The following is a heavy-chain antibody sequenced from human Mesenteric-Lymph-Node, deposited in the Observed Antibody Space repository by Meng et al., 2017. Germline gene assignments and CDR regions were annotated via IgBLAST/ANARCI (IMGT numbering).Heavy chain of an antibody. CDR2: IRSKAYGGTT. CDR3: TRESGYSYGYDDLNPIPHDAFDI. Sequence: GGSLRLSCTASGFTFGDYAMSWFRQAPGKGLEWVGFIRSKAYGGTTEYAASVKGRFTISRDDSKSIAYLQMNSLKTEDTAVYYCTRESGYSYGYDDLNPIPHDAFDIWGQGTMVTVSS. V-gene: IGHV3-49*03. D-gene: IGHD5-18*01. CDR1: GFTFGDYA. J-gene: IGHJ3*02.